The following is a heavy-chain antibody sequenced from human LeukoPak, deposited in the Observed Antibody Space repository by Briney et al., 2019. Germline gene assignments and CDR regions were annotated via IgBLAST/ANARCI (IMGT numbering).Heavy chain of an antibody. CDR1: GGSISSYY. CDR3: AREAKAARPPYYYYYMDV. CDR2: IYTSGST. V-gene: IGHV4-4*07. J-gene: IGHJ6*03. D-gene: IGHD6-6*01. Sequence: PSETLSLTCTVSGGSISSYYWSWIRQPAGKGLEWIGRIYTSGSTNYNPSLKSRVTMSVDTSKNQFSLKLSSVTAADTAVYYCAREAKAARPPYYYYYMDVWGKGTTVTVSS.